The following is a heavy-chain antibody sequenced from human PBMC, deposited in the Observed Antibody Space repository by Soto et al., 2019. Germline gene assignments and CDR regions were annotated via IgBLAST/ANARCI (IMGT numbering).Heavy chain of an antibody. CDR3: ARAHSSTRSDY. Sequence: GGSLRLSCAASGFTFSSYDMNWVRQAPGKGLEWVSYISGSSITIHYADSVKGRFTISRDNAKNSLYLQMSSLRVDDTAVDVCARAHSSTRSDYWGQGTLVPVAS. CDR2: ISGSSITI. D-gene: IGHD6-13*01. CDR1: GFTFSSYD. J-gene: IGHJ4*02. V-gene: IGHV3-48*01.